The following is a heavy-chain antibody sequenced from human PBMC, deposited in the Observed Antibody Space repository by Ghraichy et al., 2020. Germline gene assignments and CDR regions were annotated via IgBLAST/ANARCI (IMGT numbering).Heavy chain of an antibody. J-gene: IGHJ3*02. CDR3: ARVQQEDVVVTAISRGAFVI. D-gene: IGHD2-21*02. Sequence: GGSLRLSCAASGFTVSSNYMSWVRQAPGKGLEWVSVIYSGGSTYYADSVKGRFTISRHNSKNTLYLQMNSLGAEDTAVYYCARVQQEDVVVTAISRGAFVIWGQGTMGTVSS. CDR1: GFTVSSNY. V-gene: IGHV3-53*04. CDR2: IYSGGST.